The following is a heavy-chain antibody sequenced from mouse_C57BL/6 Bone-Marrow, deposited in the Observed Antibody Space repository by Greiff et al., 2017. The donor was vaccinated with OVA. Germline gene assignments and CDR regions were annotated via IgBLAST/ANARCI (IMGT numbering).Heavy chain of an antibody. CDR3: ARVPYAMDY. D-gene: IGHD5-1*01. Sequence: LVESGAELARPGASVKLSCKASGYTFTSYGISWVKQRTGQGLEWIGEIYPRSGNTYYNEKFKGKATLTADKASSTAYMELRSLTSEDSAVYFCARVPYAMDYWGQGTSVTVSS. CDR1: GYTFTSYG. CDR2: IYPRSGNT. J-gene: IGHJ4*01. V-gene: IGHV1-81*01.